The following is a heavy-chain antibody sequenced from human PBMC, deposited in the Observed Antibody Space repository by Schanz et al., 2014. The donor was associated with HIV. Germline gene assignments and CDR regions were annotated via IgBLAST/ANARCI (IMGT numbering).Heavy chain of an antibody. CDR3: ARDVGAGANDY. V-gene: IGHV3-33*01. J-gene: IGHJ4*02. CDR2: IWFDGSNK. CDR1: GFSFSTYG. Sequence: QVQLVESGGGVVQPGRSLRLSCAASGFSFSTYGMHWVRLAPGKGLEWVAIIWFDGSNKYYADSVKGRFTISRDNSKNTLYLQMNSLRAEDTAMYYCARDVGAGANDYWGQGTLVTVSS. D-gene: IGHD1-26*01.